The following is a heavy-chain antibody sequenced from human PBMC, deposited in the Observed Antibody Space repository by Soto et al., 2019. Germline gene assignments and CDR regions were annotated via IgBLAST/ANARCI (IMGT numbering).Heavy chain of an antibody. J-gene: IGHJ4*02. CDR1: GGSFSGYY. Sequence: QVQLQQWGAGLLKPSETLSLTCAVYGGSFSGYYWSWIRQPPGKGLEWIGEINHSGSTNYNPSLKSRVTISVDTSKNQFSLKLSSVTAADTAVYYCASRSSGWCTDYWGQGTLVTVSS. V-gene: IGHV4-34*01. CDR2: INHSGST. D-gene: IGHD6-19*01. CDR3: ASRSSGWCTDY.